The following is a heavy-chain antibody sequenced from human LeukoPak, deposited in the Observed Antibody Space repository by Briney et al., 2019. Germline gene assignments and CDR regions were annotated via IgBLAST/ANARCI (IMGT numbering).Heavy chain of an antibody. CDR1: GYSFTTYW. J-gene: IGHJ4*02. V-gene: IGHV5-51*01. CDR2: IYPGDSDT. CDR3: ARGPAPGTPFDY. Sequence: LGESLKISCKGSGYSFTTYWIAWVRQMPGKGLEWMGSIYPGDSDTRYSPSFQGQATISADKSISTAYLQWTSLKASDTAMYYCARGPAPGTPFDYWGQGTLVTVSS. D-gene: IGHD6-13*01.